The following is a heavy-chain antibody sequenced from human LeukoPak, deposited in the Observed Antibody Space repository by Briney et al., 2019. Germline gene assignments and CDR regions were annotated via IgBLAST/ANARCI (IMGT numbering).Heavy chain of an antibody. V-gene: IGHV3-21*01. CDR3: ARDLLGIRDDAFDI. D-gene: IGHD3-16*01. CDR1: GFTFSSYG. CDR2: ISSSSDYI. J-gene: IGHJ3*02. Sequence: PGGSLRLSCAVSGFTFSSYGMHWVRQAPGKGLEWVSSISSSSDYIFYADSVKGRFTTSRDNAKNSLYLQMNSLRAEDTALYYCARDLLGIRDDAFDIWGQGTMVTVSS.